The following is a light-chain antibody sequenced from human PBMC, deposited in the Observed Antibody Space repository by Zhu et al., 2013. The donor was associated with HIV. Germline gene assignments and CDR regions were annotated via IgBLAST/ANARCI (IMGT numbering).Light chain of an antibody. CDR2: DSD. J-gene: IGLJ2*01. CDR1: SSNIGNNY. CDR3: GTWDGTLSAAV. Sequence: QSVLTQPPSVSAAPGQTVTISCSGGSSNIGNNYVSWYQQLPGSAPKLLIYDSDKRPSGIPDRFSGSKSGTSATLDITDLQIGDEADYFCGTWDGTLSAAVFGGGTKVTVL. V-gene: IGLV1-51*01.